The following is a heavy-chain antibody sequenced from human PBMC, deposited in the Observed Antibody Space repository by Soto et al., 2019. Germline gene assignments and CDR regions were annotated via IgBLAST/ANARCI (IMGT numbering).Heavy chain of an antibody. CDR2: IIPIFGTA. CDR1: GGSFSSYA. V-gene: IGHV1-69*13. CDR3: ASGGYYYDSSGYYYAGVLDY. Sequence: ASVKVSCKASGGSFSSYAISWVRQAPGQGLEWMGGIIPIFGTANYAQKFQGRVTITADESTSTAYMELSSLRSEDTAVYYCASGGYYYDSSGYYYAGVLDYWGQGTLVTVSS. D-gene: IGHD3-22*01. J-gene: IGHJ4*02.